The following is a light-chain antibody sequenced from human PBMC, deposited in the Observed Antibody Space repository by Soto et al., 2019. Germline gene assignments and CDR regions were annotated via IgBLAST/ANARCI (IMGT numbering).Light chain of an antibody. Sequence: DIQMTQSPSTLSASVGDRVTITCRASQNIGNWLAWYQQKPGKAPKLLIYTASSLESGVPSRFSGSGSGTEFTLTITSLQPDDFATYYCQQYHSYSWTFGQGTKWISN. V-gene: IGKV1-5*03. CDR1: QNIGNW. CDR2: TAS. CDR3: QQYHSYSWT. J-gene: IGKJ1*01.